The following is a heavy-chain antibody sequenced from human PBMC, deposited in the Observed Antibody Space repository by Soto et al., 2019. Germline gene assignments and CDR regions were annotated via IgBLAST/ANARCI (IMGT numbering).Heavy chain of an antibody. J-gene: IGHJ4*02. CDR3: AILLAYLAAAGHYYFDY. V-gene: IGHV4-34*01. Sequence: SETLSLTCAVYGGSFSGYYWSWIRQPPGKGLEWIGEINHSGSTNYKPSLKSRVTISVDTSKNQFSLKLSSVTAADTAVYYCAILLAYLAAAGHYYFDYWGQGTMVTASS. CDR1: GGSFSGYY. CDR2: INHSGST. D-gene: IGHD6-13*01.